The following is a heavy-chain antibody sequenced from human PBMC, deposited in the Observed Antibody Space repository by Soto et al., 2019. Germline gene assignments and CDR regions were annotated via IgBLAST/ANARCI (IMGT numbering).Heavy chain of an antibody. CDR2: IYHSGST. V-gene: IGHV4-30-2*01. CDR1: GGSISSGGYS. J-gene: IGHJ4*02. D-gene: IGHD2-21*02. CDR3: ATYCGGDCHVDY. Sequence: KPSETLSLTCAVSGGSISSGGYSWSWIRQPPGKGLEWIGYIYHSGSTYYNPSLKSRVTISVDRSKNQFSLKLSSVTAADTAVYYCATYCGGDCHVDYWGQGTLVTVSS.